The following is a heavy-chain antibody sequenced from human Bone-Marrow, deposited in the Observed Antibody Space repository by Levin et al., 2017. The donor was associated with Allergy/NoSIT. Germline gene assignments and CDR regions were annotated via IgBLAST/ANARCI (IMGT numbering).Heavy chain of an antibody. CDR2: IYHSGTT. D-gene: IGHD6-19*01. Sequence: SETLCLTCSVSGGSIGTDYWSWIRQSPGKGLEWIGYIYHSGTTNSNPSLKSRVTISVDTSRNQFSLKMTSMTAADTAVYFCARNADYSSGSMNPFDVWGPGIMVTVSS. V-gene: IGHV4-59*08. J-gene: IGHJ3*01. CDR1: GGSIGTDY. CDR3: ARNADYSSGSMNPFDV.